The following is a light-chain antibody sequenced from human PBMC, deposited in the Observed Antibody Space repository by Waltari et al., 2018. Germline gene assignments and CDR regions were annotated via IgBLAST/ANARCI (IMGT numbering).Light chain of an antibody. CDR3: GSYRSGSTYI. Sequence: QSALTQPPSVSKSLGQSVTISCTGTSSDIGGYNGVPWYQQHSGTAPRLLIYEVSKRPSGVSDRFSGSKSGNTASLTISGLQAEDEADYYCGSYRSGSTYIFGAGTRLTVL. CDR2: EVS. V-gene: IGLV2-18*02. CDR1: SSDIGGYNG. J-gene: IGLJ1*01.